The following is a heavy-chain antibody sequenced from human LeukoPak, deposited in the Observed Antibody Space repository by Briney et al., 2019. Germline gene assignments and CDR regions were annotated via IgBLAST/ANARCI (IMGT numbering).Heavy chain of an antibody. CDR2: ISSSSSYI. Sequence: GGSLRLSCAASGFTFSSYSMNWVRQAPGKGLEWVSSISSSSSYIYYADSVKGRFTISRDNAKNSLYLQMNSLRAEDTAVYYCARDYYDTSGYYSSACWGQGTLVTVSS. D-gene: IGHD3-22*01. CDR3: ARDYYDTSGYYSSAC. J-gene: IGHJ4*02. CDR1: GFTFSSYS. V-gene: IGHV3-21*01.